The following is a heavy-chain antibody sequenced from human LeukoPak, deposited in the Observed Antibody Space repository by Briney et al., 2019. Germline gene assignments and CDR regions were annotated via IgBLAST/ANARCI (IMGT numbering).Heavy chain of an antibody. CDR2: ISGYNGNT. CDR3: ARRAGAYSHPYDY. CDR1: GYTFTNYG. J-gene: IGHJ4*02. V-gene: IGHV1-18*01. Sequence: GASVKVSCKASGYTFTNYGISWVRQAPGQGLEWMGWISGYNGNTNYAQKFQGRITMTTDTSTSTGYMELRSLRSDDTAVYYCARRAGAYSHPYDYWGQGTLVTVSS. D-gene: IGHD4/OR15-4a*01.